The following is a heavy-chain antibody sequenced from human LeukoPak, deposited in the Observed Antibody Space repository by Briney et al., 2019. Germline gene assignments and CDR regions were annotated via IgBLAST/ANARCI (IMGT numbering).Heavy chain of an antibody. CDR2: ISPRGGST. V-gene: IGHV1-46*01. Sequence: GASVKVSCKASGYTLTSCNMHWVRQAPGQGLEWMGIISPRGGSTSYAKKFQGRVTMTRDTSTNTIYMELSSLRSEDTAVYYCARDSTMTTGGSAYYFDNWGQGTLVTVSS. CDR3: ARDSTMTTGGSAYYFDN. D-gene: IGHD4-17*01. CDR1: GYTLTSCN. J-gene: IGHJ4*02.